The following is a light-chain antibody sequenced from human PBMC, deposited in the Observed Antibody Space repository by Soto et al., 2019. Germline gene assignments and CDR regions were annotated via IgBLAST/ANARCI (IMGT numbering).Light chain of an antibody. CDR3: SSYAGSNQFV. Sequence: QSALTQPPSASGSPGQSVTISCTGTSSDVGGYNSVSWYQQHPGKAPQLMIYEVSKRPSGVPDRFSGSKSGTTASLTVSGXXXXXXXDYYCSSYAGSNQFVFGTGTKLTV. J-gene: IGLJ1*01. CDR1: SSDVGGYNS. V-gene: IGLV2-8*01. CDR2: EVS.